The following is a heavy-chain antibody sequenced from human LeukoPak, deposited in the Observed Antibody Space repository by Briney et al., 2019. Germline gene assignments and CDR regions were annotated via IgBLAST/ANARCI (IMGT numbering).Heavy chain of an antibody. CDR2: ISSSGSTI. V-gene: IGHV3-48*03. Sequence: GGSLRLSCAASGFTFSSYEMNWVRQAPGKGLEWVSYISSSGSTIYYADSVKGRFTISRDNAKNSLYLQMNSLRAEDTALYYCARTLYYYDSSGYYEDYWGQGTLVTVSS. CDR1: GFTFSSYE. J-gene: IGHJ4*02. D-gene: IGHD3-22*01. CDR3: ARTLYYYDSSGYYEDY.